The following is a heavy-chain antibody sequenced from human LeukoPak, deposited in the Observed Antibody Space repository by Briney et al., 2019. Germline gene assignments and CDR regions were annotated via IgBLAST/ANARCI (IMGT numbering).Heavy chain of an antibody. J-gene: IGHJ4*02. V-gene: IGHV3-48*04. CDR1: GFTFSSYG. Sequence: GGSLRLSCAASGFTFSSYGMRWVRQAPGKGLEWVSYISTSGSPTYYADSVKGRFTISRDNAKNSLYLQMNSLRAEDTAVYYCGRDGPPDYWGQGTLVTVSS. CDR3: GRDGPPDY. CDR2: ISTSGSPT.